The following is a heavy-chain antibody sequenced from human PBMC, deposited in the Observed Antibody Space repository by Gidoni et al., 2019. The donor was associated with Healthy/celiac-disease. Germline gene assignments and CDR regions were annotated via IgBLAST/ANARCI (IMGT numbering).Heavy chain of an antibody. V-gene: IGHV3-23*01. CDR2: ISGSGGST. CDR1: GFTLSSYA. CDR3: AKGEKSSSWYNWFDP. D-gene: IGHD6-13*01. Sequence: EVQLLESGGGLVQPGGSLRLSCAASGFTLSSYAMSWVRQAPGKGLAWVSAISGSGGSTYYADSVKGRFTISRDNSKNTLYLQMNSLRAEHTAVYYCAKGEKSSSWYNWFDPWGQGTLVTVSS. J-gene: IGHJ5*02.